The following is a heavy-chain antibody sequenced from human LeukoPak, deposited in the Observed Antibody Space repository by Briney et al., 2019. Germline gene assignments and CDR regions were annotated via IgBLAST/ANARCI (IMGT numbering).Heavy chain of an antibody. D-gene: IGHD1-26*01. CDR1: GFTFSSYA. V-gene: IGHV3-23*01. CDR3: AKVVSGSYYDYFDY. J-gene: IGHJ4*02. CDR2: ISGSGGST. Sequence: GGSLRLSCAASGFTFSSYAMSWVRQAPGKGLEWVSAISGSGGSTYYADSVKGRFTISRGNSKNTLYLQMNSLRAEDTAVYYCAKVVSGSYYDYFDYWGREPWSPSPQ.